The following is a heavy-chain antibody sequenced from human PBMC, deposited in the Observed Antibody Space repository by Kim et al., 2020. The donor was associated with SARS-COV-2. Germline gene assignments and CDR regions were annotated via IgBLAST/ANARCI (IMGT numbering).Heavy chain of an antibody. CDR1: GGSFSGYY. J-gene: IGHJ1*01. CDR2: INHSGST. CDR3: ARGGGAKRDSSSWYG. V-gene: IGHV4-34*01. Sequence: SETQSLTCAVYGGSFSGYYWSWIRQPPGKGLEWIGEINHSGSTNYNPSLKSRVTISVDTSKNQFSLKLSSVTAAATAVSYCARGGGAKRDSSSWYGRGQG. D-gene: IGHD6-13*01.